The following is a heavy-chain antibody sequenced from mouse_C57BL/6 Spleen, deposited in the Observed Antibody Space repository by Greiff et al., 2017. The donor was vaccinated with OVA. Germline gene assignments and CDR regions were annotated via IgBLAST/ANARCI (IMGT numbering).Heavy chain of an antibody. Sequence: QVQLQQSGPELVKPGASVKISCKASGYAFSSSWMNWVKQRPGKGLEWIGRIYPGDGDTNYNGKFKGKATLTADKSSSTAYMHLSSLTSEDSAVYFCARPYDYVGDAMDYWGQGTSVTVSS. CDR3: ARPYDYVGDAMDY. D-gene: IGHD2-4*01. CDR2: IYPGDGDT. V-gene: IGHV1-82*01. J-gene: IGHJ4*01. CDR1: GYAFSSSW.